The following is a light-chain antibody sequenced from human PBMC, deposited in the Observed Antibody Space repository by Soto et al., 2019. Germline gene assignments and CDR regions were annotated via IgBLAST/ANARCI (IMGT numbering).Light chain of an antibody. CDR1: QSISSY. V-gene: IGKV1-39*01. Sequence: DLQMTQFPSFLFASVGDRVTLTCRASQSISSYLNWYQQKPGKAPKRLIYATSILQSGVPSRCSGRGSGTDVTLTISSLQPEDFATDDCQQSYSTPWTCGQGTKVDIK. CDR3: QQSYSTPWT. J-gene: IGKJ1*01. CDR2: ATS.